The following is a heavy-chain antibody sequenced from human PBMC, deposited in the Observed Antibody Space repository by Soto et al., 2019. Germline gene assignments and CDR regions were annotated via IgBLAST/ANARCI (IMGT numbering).Heavy chain of an antibody. CDR2: SYYSGST. J-gene: IGHJ4*02. Sequence: QVQLQESGPGLVKPSQTLSLTCTVSGGSISSGGYYWSWIRQHPGKGLEWIGYSYYSGSTYYNPSLKSQVTIIVDTSKNQFSLKLSSVTAADTAVYYCAREARGVTTAVGDWGQGTLVTVSS. V-gene: IGHV4-31*01. CDR1: GGSISSGGYY. CDR3: AREARGVTTAVGD. D-gene: IGHD4-17*01.